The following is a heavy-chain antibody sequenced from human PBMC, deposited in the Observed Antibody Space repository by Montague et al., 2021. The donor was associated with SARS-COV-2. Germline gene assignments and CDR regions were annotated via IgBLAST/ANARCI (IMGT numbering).Heavy chain of an antibody. CDR2: ISYDGSNK. V-gene: IGHV3-30-3*01. CDR3: ARPNSGSYLRYFDL. CDR1: GFTFSSYA. Sequence: SLRLSCAASGFTFSSYAMHWVRQASGKGLEWVAVISYDGSNKYYADSVKGRFTISRDNSKNTLYLQMNSLRAEDTAVYYCARPNSGSYLRYFDLWGRGTLVTVSS. J-gene: IGHJ2*01. D-gene: IGHD1-26*01.